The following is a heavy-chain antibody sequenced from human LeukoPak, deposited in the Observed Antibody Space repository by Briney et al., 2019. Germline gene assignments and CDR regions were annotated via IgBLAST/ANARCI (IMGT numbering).Heavy chain of an antibody. J-gene: IGHJ4*02. CDR2: IYYSGST. CDR3: ASIRIVVVPAAGDY. V-gene: IGHV4-39*01. CDR1: GGSISSSSYY. D-gene: IGHD2-2*01. Sequence: SETLSLTCTVSGGSISSSSYYWGWIRQPPGKGLEWIGSIYYSGSTYYNPSLKSRVTISVDTSKNQFSLKLSSVTAADTAVYYCASIRIVVVPAAGDYWGQGTLVTVSS.